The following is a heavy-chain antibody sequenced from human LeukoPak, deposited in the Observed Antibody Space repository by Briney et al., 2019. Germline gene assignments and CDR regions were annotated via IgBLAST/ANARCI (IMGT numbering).Heavy chain of an antibody. Sequence: GGSLRLSCVTSGLSFSTDWMSWVRQAPGKGLEWVANIKRDGSEKYYVDSVKDRFTISRDNAKNSLYLQMNSLRAEDTAVYYCVRSQFSSSSWGQGTLVTVSS. CDR2: IKRDGSEK. J-gene: IGHJ5*02. CDR3: VRSQFSSSS. V-gene: IGHV3-7*01. CDR1: GLSFSTDW. D-gene: IGHD6-13*01.